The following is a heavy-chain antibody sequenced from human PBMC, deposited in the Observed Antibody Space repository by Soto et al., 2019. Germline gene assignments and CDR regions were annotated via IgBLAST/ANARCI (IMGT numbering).Heavy chain of an antibody. Sequence: QVQLVESGGGVVQPGRSLRLSCAASGFTFSSYGMHWVRQAPGKGLEWVAVISYDGSNKYYADSVKGRFTISRDNSKNTLYLQMNSLRAEDTAVYYCAKAPDLVIMFLSGMDVWGQGTTVTVSS. CDR1: GFTFSSYG. D-gene: IGHD3-3*01. CDR3: AKAPDLVIMFLSGMDV. J-gene: IGHJ6*02. CDR2: ISYDGSNK. V-gene: IGHV3-30*18.